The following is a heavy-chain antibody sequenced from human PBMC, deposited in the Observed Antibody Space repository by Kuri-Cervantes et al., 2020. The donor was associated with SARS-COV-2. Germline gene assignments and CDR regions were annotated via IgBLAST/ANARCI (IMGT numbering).Heavy chain of an antibody. V-gene: IGHV1-2*04. CDR3: ARSTHFRRLVVISQGGAFDI. Sequence: ASVKVSCKASGYTFTGYYMHWVRQAPGQGLEWMGWINPNSGGTKYAQKFQGWVTMTRDTSISTVYMELSRRRSDDTAVYYCARSTHFRRLVVISQGGAFDIWGQGTMVTVSS. D-gene: IGHD3-22*01. J-gene: IGHJ3*02. CDR1: GYTFTGYY. CDR2: INPNSGGT.